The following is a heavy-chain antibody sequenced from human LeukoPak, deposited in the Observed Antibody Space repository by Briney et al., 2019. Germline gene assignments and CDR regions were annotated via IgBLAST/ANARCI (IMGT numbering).Heavy chain of an antibody. Sequence: GGSLRLSCAASGFTVSSNYMSWVRQAPGKGLEWVANIKQDGSEKYHVDSVKGRFTISRDNAKNSLYLQMNSLRAEDTAVYYCARGDDHGDYPFDYWGQGTLVTVSS. CDR2: IKQDGSEK. CDR1: GFTVSSNY. V-gene: IGHV3-7*01. D-gene: IGHD4-17*01. CDR3: ARGDDHGDYPFDY. J-gene: IGHJ4*02.